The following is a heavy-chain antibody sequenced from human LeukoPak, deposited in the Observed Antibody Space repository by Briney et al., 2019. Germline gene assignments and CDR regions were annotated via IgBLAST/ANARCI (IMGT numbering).Heavy chain of an antibody. CDR3: AREKGIAAAVIDY. J-gene: IGHJ4*02. V-gene: IGHV3-7*01. Sequence: GGSLRLSCAASGFTFSSYWMSWVRQAPGKGLEWVANIKQDGSEKYYMDSVKGRFTISRDNAKNSLYLQMKSLRAKDTAVYYCAREKGIAAAVIDYWGQGTLVTVSS. CDR2: IKQDGSEK. CDR1: GFTFSSYW. D-gene: IGHD6-13*01.